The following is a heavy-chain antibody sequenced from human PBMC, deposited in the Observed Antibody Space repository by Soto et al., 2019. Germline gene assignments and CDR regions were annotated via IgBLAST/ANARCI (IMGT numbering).Heavy chain of an antibody. Sequence: PWETLSRTCTVSGGSISSGDYYWSWIRQPPGKGLEWIGYIYYSGSTYYNPSLKSRVTISVDTSKNQFSLKLSSVTAADTAVYYCARDVFYGGNLLFDYWGQGTLVTVSS. CDR2: IYYSGST. D-gene: IGHD4-17*01. CDR1: GGSISSGDYY. V-gene: IGHV4-30-4*01. J-gene: IGHJ4*02. CDR3: ARDVFYGGNLLFDY.